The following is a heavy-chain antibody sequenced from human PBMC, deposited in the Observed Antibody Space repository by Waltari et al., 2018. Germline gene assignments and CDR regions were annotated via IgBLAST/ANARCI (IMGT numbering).Heavy chain of an antibody. CDR3: ARDPSEWGTKNWYFDL. D-gene: IGHD1-1*01. Sequence: EVQLVESGGGLVQPGGSLRLSCAASGFTFSSYWMSWVRQAPGKGLEWVANIKQDGSEKYYVDSVKGRFTISRDNAKNSLYLQMNSLRAEDTAEYYCARDPSEWGTKNWYFDLWGRGTLVTVSS. V-gene: IGHV3-7*01. CDR1: GFTFSSYW. J-gene: IGHJ2*01. CDR2: IKQDGSEK.